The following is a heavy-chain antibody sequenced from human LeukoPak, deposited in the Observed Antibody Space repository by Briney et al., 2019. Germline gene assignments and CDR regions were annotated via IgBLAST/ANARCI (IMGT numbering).Heavy chain of an antibody. V-gene: IGHV4-39*02. D-gene: IGHD1-26*01. J-gene: IGHJ4*02. CDR3: ARRSDSGSDDGEDYFDN. Sequence: SETLSLTCTVSSGSINNNTFYWGWVRQPPGRGLEWLGSLYYSGSTYYNPSLKSRIAISVDTSKNHFSLKMRSVTAADTAVYYCARRSDSGSDDGEDYFDNWGQGTLVTASS. CDR1: SGSINNNTFY. CDR2: LYYSGST.